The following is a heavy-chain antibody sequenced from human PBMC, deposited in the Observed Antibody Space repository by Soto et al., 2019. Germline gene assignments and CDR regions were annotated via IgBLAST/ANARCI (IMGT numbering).Heavy chain of an antibody. J-gene: IGHJ4*02. CDR2: IYYSGST. Sequence: SETLSLTCTVSGGSIGSYYWSWIRQPPGKGLEWIGYIYYSGSTNYNPSLKSRVTISVDTSKNQFSLKLSSVTAADTAVYYCARRSSYDFWSGYFDYWGQGTLVTVSS. V-gene: IGHV4-59*08. D-gene: IGHD3-3*01. CDR3: ARRSSYDFWSGYFDY. CDR1: GGSIGSYY.